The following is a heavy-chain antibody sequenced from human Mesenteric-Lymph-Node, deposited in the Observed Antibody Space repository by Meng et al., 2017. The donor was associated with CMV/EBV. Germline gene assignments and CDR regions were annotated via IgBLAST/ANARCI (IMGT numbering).Heavy chain of an antibody. D-gene: IGHD4-23*01. CDR2: INSDSSST. V-gene: IGHV3-74*01. J-gene: IGHJ3*02. CDR3: ASGNSHAFDI. CDR1: GFTVGTNY. Sequence: GGSLRLSCAASGFTVGTNYLSWVRQPPGEGLEWVSRINSDSSSTSYADSVKGRFTISRDNAKNTLYLLMNSLRAEDTAVYYCASGNSHAFDIWGQGTMVTVSS.